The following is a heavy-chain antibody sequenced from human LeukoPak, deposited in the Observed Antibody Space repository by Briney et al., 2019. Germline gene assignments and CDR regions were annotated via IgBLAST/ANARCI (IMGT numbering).Heavy chain of an antibody. CDR2: ISAYNDNT. CDR3: ARDDLHGDLDFDY. Sequence: GASVKVSCKASGYTFTSYGISWGRQAPGQGLEWRGWISAYNDNTNYAQKLQGRVTMTTDTFTNTAYMELRSLRSDDTAVYYCARDDLHGDLDFDYWGQGTLVTVSS. J-gene: IGHJ4*02. CDR1: GYTFTSYG. D-gene: IGHD4-17*01. V-gene: IGHV1-18*04.